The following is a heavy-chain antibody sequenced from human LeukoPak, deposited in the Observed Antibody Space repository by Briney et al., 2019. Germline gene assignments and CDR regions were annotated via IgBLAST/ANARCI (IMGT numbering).Heavy chain of an antibody. CDR2: IIAYNGNT. V-gene: IGHV1-18*01. CDR3: ARESRARIVVVPAAQHDAFDI. CDR1: GDTFTSYG. D-gene: IGHD2-2*01. J-gene: IGHJ3*02. Sequence: ASVKVSCKASGDTFTSYGISWVRQAPGQGLEWMGWIIAYNGNTNYAQKLQGRVTMTTDTSTSTAYMELRSLRSDDTAVYYCARESRARIVVVPAAQHDAFDIWGQGTMVTVSS.